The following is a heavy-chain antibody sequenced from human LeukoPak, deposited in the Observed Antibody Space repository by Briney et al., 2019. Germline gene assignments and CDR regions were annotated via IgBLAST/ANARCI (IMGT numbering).Heavy chain of an antibody. CDR3: ARGMAWNDDFDY. Sequence: SETLSLTFTVSGGSISSYYWSWIRQPPGKGLEWIGYIYYSGSTNYNPSLKSRVTISVDTSKNQFSLKLSSVTAADTAVYYCARGMAWNDDFDYWGQGTLVTVSS. CDR1: GGSISSYY. D-gene: IGHD1-1*01. CDR2: IYYSGST. J-gene: IGHJ4*02. V-gene: IGHV4-59*01.